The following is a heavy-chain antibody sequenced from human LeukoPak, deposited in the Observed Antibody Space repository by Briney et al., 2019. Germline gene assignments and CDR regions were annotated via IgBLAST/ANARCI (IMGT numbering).Heavy chain of an antibody. CDR3: ARILGASCSGGISPDAFDI. V-gene: IGHV4-59*08. CDR2: IYHSGRT. Sequence: SETLSLTCTVSGGSISSYYWSWIRQPPGKGLEWIGNIYHSGRTYYNPSLKSRVTISVDTSKNQFSLRLSSVTAADTAVYYCARILGASCSGGISPDAFDIWGQGTMVTVSS. CDR1: GGSISSYY. J-gene: IGHJ3*02. D-gene: IGHD2-15*01.